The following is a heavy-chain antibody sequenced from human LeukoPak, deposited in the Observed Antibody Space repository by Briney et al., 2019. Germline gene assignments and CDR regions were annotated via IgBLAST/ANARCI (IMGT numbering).Heavy chain of an antibody. D-gene: IGHD2-2*01. V-gene: IGHV3-23*01. CDR3: AKDCCSSTSCPADY. J-gene: IGHJ4*02. CDR2: IRGSGGST. Sequence: GGSLRLSCAASGFTVSSNYMSWVRQAPGKGLEWVSAIRGSGGSTYYADSVKGRFTISRDNSKNTLYLQMNSLRAEDTAVYYCAKDCCSSTSCPADYWGQGTLVTVSS. CDR1: GFTVSSNY.